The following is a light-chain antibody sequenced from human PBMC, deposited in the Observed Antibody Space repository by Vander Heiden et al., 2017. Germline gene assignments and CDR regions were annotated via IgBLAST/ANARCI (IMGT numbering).Light chain of an antibody. CDR1: SSNIGSNA. J-gene: IGLJ2*01. CDR3: AAWDDSLTGLV. Sequence: QSVLTQPPSTSGTPGQRVTISCSGSSSNIGSNAVNWYQQLPGAAPRLLIYNNDQRPSGGPDRFSGSKSGTSASLSVSGLRSEDEADYYCAAWDDSLTGLVFGGGTKLTVL. V-gene: IGLV1-44*01. CDR2: NND.